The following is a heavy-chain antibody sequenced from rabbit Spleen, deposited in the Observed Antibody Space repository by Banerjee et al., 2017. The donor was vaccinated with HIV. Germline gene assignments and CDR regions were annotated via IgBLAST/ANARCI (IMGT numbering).Heavy chain of an antibody. CDR3: ARYVHSNDVYDL. V-gene: IGHV1S45*01. CDR1: GFSFSDRDV. D-gene: IGHD6-1*01. J-gene: IGHJ4*01. CDR2: IYVGGGNT. Sequence: QEQLEESGGGLVKPEGSLTLTCKASGFSFSDRDVMCWVRQAPGKGLEWIACIYVGGGNTWYASWVNGRFTISKTSSTTVTLQLTSLTAADTATYFCARYVHSNDVYDLWGQGTLVTVS.